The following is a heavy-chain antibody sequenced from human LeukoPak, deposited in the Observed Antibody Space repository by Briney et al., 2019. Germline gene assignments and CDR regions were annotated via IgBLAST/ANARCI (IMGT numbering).Heavy chain of an antibody. J-gene: IGHJ4*02. CDR3: ARERGNYDILTGYPDY. V-gene: IGHV1-2*02. D-gene: IGHD3-9*01. CDR1: GYTFTSYG. Sequence: ASVKVSCKASGYTFTSYGISWVRQAPGQGLEWMGWINPNSGGTNYAQKFQGRVTMTRDTSISTAYMELSRLRSDDTAVYYCARERGNYDILTGYPDYWGQGTLVTVSS. CDR2: INPNSGGT.